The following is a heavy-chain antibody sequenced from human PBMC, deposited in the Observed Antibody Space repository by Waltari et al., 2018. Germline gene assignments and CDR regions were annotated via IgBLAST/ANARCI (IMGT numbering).Heavy chain of an antibody. CDR3: AKGDRYDY. CDR1: GFTFSNYA. V-gene: IGHV3-23*04. Sequence: EVQLVESGGGLVQPGGSLRLSCAASGFTFSNYAMSWVRQAPGKGLEWVSGGSVSSGSTYYADSVKGRFTSSRDNSKNTLDLQMNSRRAEDTAVYYCAKGDRYDYWGQGTLVTVSS. J-gene: IGHJ4*02. CDR2: GSVSSGST. D-gene: IGHD1-26*01.